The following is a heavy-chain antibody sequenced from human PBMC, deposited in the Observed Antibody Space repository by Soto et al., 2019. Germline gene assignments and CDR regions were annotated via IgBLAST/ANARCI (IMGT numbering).Heavy chain of an antibody. V-gene: IGHV3-33*01. CDR2: VYYDGSNQ. J-gene: IGHJ4*02. CDR1: GFTFKNYG. Sequence: QGQLVESGGGVVQPGTSKRLSCAASGFTFKNYGMHWVRQAPGKGLEWVAIVYYDGSNQYYADSVKGRFTISRDNSKNTLYLQMNSLRVDDTAMYYCARDLSDYWGQGTLVTVSS. CDR3: ARDLSDY.